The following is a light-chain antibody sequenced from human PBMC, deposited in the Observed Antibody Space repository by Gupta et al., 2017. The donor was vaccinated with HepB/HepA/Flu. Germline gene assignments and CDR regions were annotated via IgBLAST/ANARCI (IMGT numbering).Light chain of an antibody. Sequence: SYVLPQPPSVSVAPGQPASITCGGNNIGTKGVHWYQQMPVQSPVMVIYNDSDRPSGIPERFSGSNSGSTATLTISRVEAGDEAEYYCQVWDSSDDSAVFGGGTKLTVL. J-gene: IGLJ2*01. V-gene: IGLV3-21*04. CDR2: NDS. CDR3: QVWDSSDDSAV. CDR1: NIGTKG.